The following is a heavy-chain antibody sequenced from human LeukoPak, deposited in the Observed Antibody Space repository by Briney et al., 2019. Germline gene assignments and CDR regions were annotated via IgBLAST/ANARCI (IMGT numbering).Heavy chain of an antibody. CDR3: ARGNYQLLYEIIDY. CDR2: INHSGGT. V-gene: IGHV4-34*01. J-gene: IGHJ4*02. Sequence: SETLSLTCAVYGRFFSVYYWSWIRQPPGKGLEWIGEINHSGGTNYNPSLKNRVTISVDPSKNQFSLKLTSVTAADTALYYCARGNYQLLYEIIDYWGQGTLVTVSS. D-gene: IGHD2-2*02. CDR1: GRFFSVYY.